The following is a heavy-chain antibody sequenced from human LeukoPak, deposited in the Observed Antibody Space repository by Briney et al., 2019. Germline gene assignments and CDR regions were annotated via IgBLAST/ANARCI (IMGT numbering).Heavy chain of an antibody. Sequence: GGSLRLSCAASGLTGSNNYMSWVRQAPGKGLEWVSAIHSSGGTYYADSVKGRFTISRDTSKNTLYLQINSLRVEDTAVYYCIVFGDSNHWGQGTLVTVSS. CDR2: IHSSGGT. CDR1: GLTGSNNY. J-gene: IGHJ5*02. D-gene: IGHD4-17*01. V-gene: IGHV3-53*01. CDR3: IVFGDSNH.